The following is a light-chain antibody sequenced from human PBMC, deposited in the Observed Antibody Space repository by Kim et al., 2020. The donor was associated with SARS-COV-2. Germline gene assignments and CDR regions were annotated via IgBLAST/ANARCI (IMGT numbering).Light chain of an antibody. CDR1: QSVSSY. CDR2: DAS. CDR3: QQRSNWPPRT. V-gene: IGKV3-11*01. Sequence: SPGERATLSRGASQSVSSYLAWYQQKPGQAPRLLIYDASNRATGIPARFSGSGSGTDFTLTISSLEPEDFAVYYCQQRSNWPPRTFGQGTKVDIK. J-gene: IGKJ1*01.